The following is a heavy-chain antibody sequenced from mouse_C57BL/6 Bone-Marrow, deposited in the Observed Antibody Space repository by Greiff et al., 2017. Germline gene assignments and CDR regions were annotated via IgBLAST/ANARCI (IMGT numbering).Heavy chain of an antibody. CDR2: IYPRSGNT. CDR3: ARPLITAVDGFAY. V-gene: IGHV1-81*01. D-gene: IGHD1-1*01. J-gene: IGHJ3*01. Sequence: VKLVQSGAELARPGASVKLSCKASGYTFTSYGISWVKQRTGQGLEWIGEIYPRSGNTYYNEKFKGKATLTADKSSSTAYMELRSLTSEDSAVYVCARPLITAVDGFAYWGQGTLVTVSA. CDR1: GYTFTSYG.